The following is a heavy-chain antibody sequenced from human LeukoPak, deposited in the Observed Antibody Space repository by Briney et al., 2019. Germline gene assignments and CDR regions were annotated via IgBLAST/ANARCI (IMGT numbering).Heavy chain of an antibody. Sequence: GGSLRLSCAACGFTFSSYWMSWVRQAPGKGVEWVANIKQDGSERYYVDSVKGRFTISRDNAQNSLRLQMNSLRAEDTAVYYCARLSSGWYGDFDYWGQGTLVTVSS. J-gene: IGHJ4*02. CDR3: ARLSSGWYGDFDY. V-gene: IGHV3-7*03. CDR2: IKQDGSER. CDR1: GFTFSSYW. D-gene: IGHD6-19*01.